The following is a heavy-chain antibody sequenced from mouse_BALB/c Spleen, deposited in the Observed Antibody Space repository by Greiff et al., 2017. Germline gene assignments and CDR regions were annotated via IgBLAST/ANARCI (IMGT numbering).Heavy chain of an antibody. D-gene: IGHD1-1*01. CDR3: ARSPVVDPFDY. CDR2: INPYNGDT. V-gene: IGHV1-20*02. Sequence: VQLQQSGPELVKPGASVKISCKASGYSFTGYFMNWVMQSHGKSLEWIGRINPYNGDTFYNQKFKGKATLTVDKSSSTAHMELQSLASEDSAVYYCARSPVVDPFDYWGQGTTLTVSS. CDR1: GYSFTGYF. J-gene: IGHJ2*01.